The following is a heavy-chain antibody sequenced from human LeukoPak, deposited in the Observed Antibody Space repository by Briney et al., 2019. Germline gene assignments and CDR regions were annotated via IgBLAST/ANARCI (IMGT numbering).Heavy chain of an antibody. CDR2: MNPNSGNT. D-gene: IGHD1-26*01. J-gene: IGHJ5*02. Sequence: ASVKVSCKASGHTFTNYDINWVRQATGQGLEWMGWMNPNSGNTGSAQKFQGRVTMTRSTSTSTAYMELSSLRSEDTAVYYCMRGSSGTYHGIYNWFDPWGQGTLVTVSS. CDR3: MRGSSGTYHGIYNWFDP. V-gene: IGHV1-8*01. CDR1: GHTFTNYD.